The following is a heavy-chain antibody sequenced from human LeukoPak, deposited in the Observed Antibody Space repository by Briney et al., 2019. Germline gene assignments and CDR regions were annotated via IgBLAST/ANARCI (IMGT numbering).Heavy chain of an antibody. D-gene: IGHD3-10*01. CDR2: ICAYNGNT. CDR3: AKARDYYGSGSSPPDY. J-gene: IGHJ4*02. Sequence: ASVKDSCKASGYTFTSYGISWVRQTPGQGLEWMGCICAYNGNTHYAQKLQGRVTMTTDTSPRTPYIELRSLRSDDKDVYYCAKARDYYGSGSSPPDYWGQGTLVTVSS. V-gene: IGHV1-18*04. CDR1: GYTFTSYG.